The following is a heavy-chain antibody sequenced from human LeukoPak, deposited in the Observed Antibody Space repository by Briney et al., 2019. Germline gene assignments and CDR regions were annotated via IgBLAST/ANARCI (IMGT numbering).Heavy chain of an antibody. CDR2: INPNSGGT. CDR1: GYTFTGYY. Sequence: ASVRVSCKASGYTFTGYYMHWVRQAPGQGLEWMGWINPNSGGTNYAQKFQGRVTMTRDTSISTAYMELSRLRSDDTAVYYCATDLSIAAPAGNYWGQGTLVTVSS. J-gene: IGHJ4*02. CDR3: ATDLSIAAPAGNY. V-gene: IGHV1-2*02. D-gene: IGHD6-6*01.